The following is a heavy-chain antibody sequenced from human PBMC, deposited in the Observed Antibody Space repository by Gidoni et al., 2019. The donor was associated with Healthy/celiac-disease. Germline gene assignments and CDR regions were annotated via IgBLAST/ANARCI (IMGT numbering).Heavy chain of an antibody. CDR3: ARGGYFDPGRHDY. CDR2: INRDGSST. CDR1: GFTFSSYW. Sequence: EVQLVESGGGLVQPGGYLRLSCAASGFTFSSYWMHWVRQAPGKGLVWVSRINRDGSSTSYADSVKGRFTISRDHAKNPLYLQMNSLRAEDTAVYYCARGGYFDPGRHDYWGQGTLVTVSS. J-gene: IGHJ4*02. V-gene: IGHV3-74*01. D-gene: IGHD3-9*01.